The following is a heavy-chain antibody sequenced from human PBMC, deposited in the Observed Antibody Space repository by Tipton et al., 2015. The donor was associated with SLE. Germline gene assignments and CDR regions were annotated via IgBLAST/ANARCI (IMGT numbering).Heavy chain of an antibody. CDR3: ARRNYGRFDL. CDR1: GGSISRGSYY. V-gene: IGHV4-61*09. D-gene: IGHD3-16*01. Sequence: TLSLTCTVSGGSISRGSYYWGWIRQSAEKGLEWIGHIYTSGTTNYNPSLKSRVTISVDSSKNQFSLKLSSVTAADTAVYFCARRNYGRFDLWGPGTLITVSS. CDR2: IYTSGTT. J-gene: IGHJ4*02.